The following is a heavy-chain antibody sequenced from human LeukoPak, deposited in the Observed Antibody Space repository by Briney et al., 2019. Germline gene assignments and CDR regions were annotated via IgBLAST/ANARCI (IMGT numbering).Heavy chain of an antibody. Sequence: SQTLSLTCAISGDSVSSNSAAWNWIRQSPSRGLEWLGRTYYRSKWYNDYAVSVKSRITINPDTSKNQFSLQLNSVTPEDTAVYYCARDQGITVAGLDYYYYMDVWGKGTTVTVSS. CDR2: TYYRSKWYN. V-gene: IGHV6-1*01. J-gene: IGHJ6*03. CDR1: GDSVSSNSAA. CDR3: ARDQGITVAGLDYYYYMDV. D-gene: IGHD6-19*01.